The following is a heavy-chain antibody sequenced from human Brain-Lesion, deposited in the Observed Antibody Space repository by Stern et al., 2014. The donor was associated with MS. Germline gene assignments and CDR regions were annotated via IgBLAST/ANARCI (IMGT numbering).Heavy chain of an antibody. CDR3: ARGSDT. V-gene: IGHV3-7*01. CDR2: IKEDGSEA. J-gene: IGHJ5*02. CDR1: GFTFSSYW. Sequence: VQLVESGGGLVQPGGSLRLSCAASGFTFSSYWLNWVRQAPGKGLEWVTNIKEDGSEAYYVDSVKGRFTISRDNAKNSLYLQMNSLGAEDTAVYYCARGSDTWGQGTLVTVSS. D-gene: IGHD2-15*01.